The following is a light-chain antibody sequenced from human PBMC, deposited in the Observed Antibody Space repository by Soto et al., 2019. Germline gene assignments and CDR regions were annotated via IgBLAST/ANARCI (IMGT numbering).Light chain of an antibody. CDR2: EVT. CDR1: SSDVGGYDF. J-gene: IGLJ2*01. V-gene: IGLV2-8*01. CDR3: SSYAGSNNVL. Sequence: QSALTQPPSASGSPGQSVTMSCTGTSSDVGGYDFVSWYQQHPGKAPKLLIYEVTKRPSGVPDRISGSKSGNTASLTVSGRQAEDEADYYCSSYAGSNNVLFGGGTKLTVL.